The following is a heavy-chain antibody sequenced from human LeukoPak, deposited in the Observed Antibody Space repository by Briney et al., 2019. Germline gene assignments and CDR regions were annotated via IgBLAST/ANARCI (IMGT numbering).Heavy chain of an antibody. CDR1: GITLSNYG. Sequence: GGSLRLSCAVSGITLSNYGMSWVRQAPGKGLEWVAGISGSGGSTNYAESVKGRFTVSRDNRKNTLFLQMNSLTAVDTAVYFCAKRGVVIRVILVGFHKEAYYFDSWGQGALVTVSS. J-gene: IGHJ4*02. CDR2: ISGSGGST. D-gene: IGHD3-22*01. V-gene: IGHV3-23*01. CDR3: AKRGVVIRVILVGFHKEAYYFDS.